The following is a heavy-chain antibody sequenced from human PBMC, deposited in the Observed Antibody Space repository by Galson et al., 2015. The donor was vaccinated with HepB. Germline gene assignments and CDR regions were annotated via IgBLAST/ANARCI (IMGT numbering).Heavy chain of an antibody. J-gene: IGHJ3*02. CDR3: AIPQDLYAFDI. V-gene: IGHV5-51*01. Sequence: QSGAEVKKPGESLKISCKASGYKFTTYWIGWVRQMPGKGLEWMGMIYPADSDTRYSPSFEGQVTISADKSITTAYLQWSSLKASDTAMYYCAIPQDLYAFDIWGQGTLVTVSS. CDR2: IYPADSDT. D-gene: IGHD2-15*01. CDR1: GYKFTTYW.